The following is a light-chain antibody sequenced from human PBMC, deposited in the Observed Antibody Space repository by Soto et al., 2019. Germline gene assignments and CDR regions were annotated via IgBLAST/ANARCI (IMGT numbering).Light chain of an antibody. Sequence: EIGMTQSPATLSLSPVERATLSCRASQSVSSYLAWYQQKPGQAPRLLIYDASNRATGIPARFSGSGSGTDFTLTISSLEPEDFAVYYCQQRSNWPPWTFGQGTKVEIK. V-gene: IGKV3-11*01. CDR2: DAS. J-gene: IGKJ1*01. CDR1: QSVSSY. CDR3: QQRSNWPPWT.